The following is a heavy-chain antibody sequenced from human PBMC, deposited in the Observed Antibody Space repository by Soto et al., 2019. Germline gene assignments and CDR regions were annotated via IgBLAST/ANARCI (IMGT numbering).Heavy chain of an antibody. V-gene: IGHV4-59*08. CDR3: AKHVVIVSGGSSYDF. D-gene: IGHD1-26*01. CDR1: GGSISGYY. Sequence: SETLSLTCSVSGGSISGYYWSWIRQPPGKGLEFVGYVYYTGYTNCNPSLKSRLTISLDMSKNQISLKLTSVTAADTAVYYCAKHVVIVSGGSSYDFWGQGILVTVSS. J-gene: IGHJ4*02. CDR2: VYYTGYT.